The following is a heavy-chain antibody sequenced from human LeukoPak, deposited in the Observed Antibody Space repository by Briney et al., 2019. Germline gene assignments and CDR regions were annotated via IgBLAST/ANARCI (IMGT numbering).Heavy chain of an antibody. Sequence: GGSLRLSCAASGFTFSSYGMHWVRQAPGKGLEWVVVIWYDGSNKYYTDSVKGRFTISRDNSKNTLYLQMNSLRAEDTAVYYCARGQYSPDYWGQGTLVTVSS. CDR1: GFTFSSYG. J-gene: IGHJ4*02. V-gene: IGHV3-33*01. D-gene: IGHD2-15*01. CDR2: IWYDGSNK. CDR3: ARGQYSPDY.